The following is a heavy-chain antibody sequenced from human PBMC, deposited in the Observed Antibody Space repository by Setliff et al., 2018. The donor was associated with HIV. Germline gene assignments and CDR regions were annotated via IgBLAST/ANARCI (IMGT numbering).Heavy chain of an antibody. CDR3: VRGSGYYYFDN. V-gene: IGHV3-74*01. CDR2: MNTDGSST. D-gene: IGHD3-22*01. J-gene: IGHJ4*02. CDR1: GFTFSSYW. Sequence: ETLSLSCAASGFTFSSYWMHWVRQAPGKGLVGVFGMNTDGSSTRYADSVKGRFTISRDNAKNMLYLQMNSLSADDTAVYYCVRGSGYYYFDNWGQGALVTVSS.